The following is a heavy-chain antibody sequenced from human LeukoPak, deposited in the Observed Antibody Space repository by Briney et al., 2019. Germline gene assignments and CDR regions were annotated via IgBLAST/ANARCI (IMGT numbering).Heavy chain of an antibody. CDR3: TTDLVQLWLRDY. J-gene: IGHJ4*02. V-gene: IGHV3-15*01. Sequence: GGSLSLSCAASGFTFSNAWMSWVRQAPGKGLEWVGRIKSKTDGGTTDCAAPVKGRFTISRDDSKNTLYLQMNSLKTEDTAVYYCTTDLVQLWLRDYWGQGTLVTVSS. CDR1: GFTFSNAW. D-gene: IGHD5-18*01. CDR2: IKSKTDGGTT.